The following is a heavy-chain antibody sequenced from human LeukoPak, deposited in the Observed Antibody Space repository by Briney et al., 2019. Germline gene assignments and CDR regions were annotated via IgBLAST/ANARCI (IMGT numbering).Heavy chain of an antibody. J-gene: IGHJ6*02. V-gene: IGHV4-4*02. D-gene: IGHD5-18*01. Sequence: SETLSLTCAVSGGSISSSNWWSWVRQPPGKGQEWIGEIYHSGSTNYNPSLKSRVTISVDKSKNQFSLKLSSVTAADTAVYYCARGLTDTAMVIYYYYGMDVWGQGTTVTVSS. CDR1: GGSISSSNW. CDR3: ARGLTDTAMVIYYYYGMDV. CDR2: IYHSGST.